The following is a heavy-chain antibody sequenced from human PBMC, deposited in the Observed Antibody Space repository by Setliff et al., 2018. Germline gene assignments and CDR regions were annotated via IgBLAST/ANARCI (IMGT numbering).Heavy chain of an antibody. J-gene: IGHJ4*02. CDR2: INPHGSEK. V-gene: IGHV3-7*03. CDR1: GFRFSDLY. CDR3: AKALSSGYFDS. D-gene: IGHD3-22*01. Sequence: PGGSLRLSCAASGFRFSDLYMSWVRQVPGKGLEWLASINPHGSEKYYADSVKGRFTISRDNAKNSLSLQMDSLSAEDTAVYFCAKALSSGYFDSWGQGTLVTVSS.